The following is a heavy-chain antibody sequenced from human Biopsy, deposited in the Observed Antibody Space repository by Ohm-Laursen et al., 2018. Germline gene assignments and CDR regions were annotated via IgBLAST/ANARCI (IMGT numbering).Heavy chain of an antibody. Sequence: SLRLSCSASGFTVSSNYMAWVRQAPGKGLEWVSVFYSGSGAFYADSVRGRFAISRDDSKNTLDLQMNSLRAEETAAYYCAKDDGGRYRGYWGQGTLVTVSS. J-gene: IGHJ4*02. CDR1: GFTVSSNY. D-gene: IGHD3-16*02. V-gene: IGHV3-66*01. CDR2: FYSGSGA. CDR3: AKDDGGRYRGY.